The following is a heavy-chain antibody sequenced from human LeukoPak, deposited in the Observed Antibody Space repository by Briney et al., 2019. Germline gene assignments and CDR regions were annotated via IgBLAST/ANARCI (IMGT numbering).Heavy chain of an antibody. CDR2: IYYSGST. V-gene: IGHV4-59*01. J-gene: IGHJ6*02. Sequence: SETLSLTCTVSGGSISSYYWSWIRQPPGKGLEWIGYIYYSGSTNYNPSLKSRVTISVDTSKNQFSLKLSSVTAADTAVYYCARDLGGLAAAEPSEPGMDVWGQGTTVTVSS. CDR3: ARDLGGLAAAEPSEPGMDV. CDR1: GGSISSYY. D-gene: IGHD6-13*01.